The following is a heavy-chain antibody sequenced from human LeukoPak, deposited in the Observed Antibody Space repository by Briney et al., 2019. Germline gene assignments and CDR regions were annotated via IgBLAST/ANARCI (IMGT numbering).Heavy chain of an antibody. J-gene: IGHJ3*02. CDR1: GYSISSSNW. Sequence: SDTLSLTCAVSGYSISSSNWWGWSRQPPGKGVEWIGYIYYSGSTYYNPSLKSQVTMSVDTSKNQFSLKLSSVTAVDTAVYYCARSHEEAFYICGQGTMVTVSS. CDR3: ARSHEEAFYI. CDR2: IYYSGST. V-gene: IGHV4-28*01.